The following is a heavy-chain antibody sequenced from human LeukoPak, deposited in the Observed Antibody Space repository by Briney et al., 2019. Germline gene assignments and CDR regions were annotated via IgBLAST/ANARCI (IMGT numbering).Heavy chain of an antibody. Sequence: SETLSLTCAVSGYSISSGYYWGWIRQPPGKGLEWIGSIYHSGSTYYNPSLKSRVTISVDTSKNQFSLKLSSVTAADTAVYYCARHNVVVPGDYFDYWGQGTLVTVSS. CDR2: IYHSGST. CDR3: ARHNVVVPGDYFDY. CDR1: GYSISSGYY. D-gene: IGHD2-2*01. J-gene: IGHJ4*02. V-gene: IGHV4-38-2*01.